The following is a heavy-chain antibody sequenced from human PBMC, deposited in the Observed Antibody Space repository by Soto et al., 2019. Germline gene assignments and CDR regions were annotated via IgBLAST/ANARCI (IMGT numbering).Heavy chain of an antibody. J-gene: IGHJ6*02. CDR2: INPSGGST. D-gene: IGHD3-16*01. Sequence: ASVKVSCKASGYTFTNYYIHWVRQAPGQGLEWMGIINPSGGSTSYAQKFRGRVTMTRDTSTSTVNMELSSLRSEDTAVYYCARRPNYDDGSTYHGVYSMDVWGQGTTVTVS. CDR1: GYTFTNYY. CDR3: ARRPNYDDGSTYHGVYSMDV. V-gene: IGHV1-46*01.